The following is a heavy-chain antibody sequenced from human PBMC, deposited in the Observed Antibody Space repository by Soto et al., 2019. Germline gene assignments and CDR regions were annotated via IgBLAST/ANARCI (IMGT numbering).Heavy chain of an antibody. V-gene: IGHV3-48*03. J-gene: IGHJ6*02. CDR2: ISSSGSTI. CDR3: ARATYYYGMDV. Sequence: GGSLRLSCAASGFTFSSYEMNWVRQAPGKGLEWVSYISSSGSTIYYADSVKGRFTISRDNAKNSLYLQMNSLRAEGTAVYYCARATYYYGMDVWGQGTTVTVSS. CDR1: GFTFSSYE.